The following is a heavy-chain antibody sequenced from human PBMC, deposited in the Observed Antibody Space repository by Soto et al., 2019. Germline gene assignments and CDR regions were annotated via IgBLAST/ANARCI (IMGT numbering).Heavy chain of an antibody. Sequence: PGGSLRLSCAASGFTFSSYGMHWVRQAPGKGLEWVAVISYDGSNKYYADSVKGRFTISRDNSKNTLYLQMNSLRAEDTAVYYCAKDRTDIVLVPAAIGPSQGYYGMDAWGQGTTVTVSS. D-gene: IGHD2-2*01. CDR1: GFTFSSYG. V-gene: IGHV3-30*18. CDR2: ISYDGSNK. J-gene: IGHJ6*02. CDR3: AKDRTDIVLVPAAIGPSQGYYGMDA.